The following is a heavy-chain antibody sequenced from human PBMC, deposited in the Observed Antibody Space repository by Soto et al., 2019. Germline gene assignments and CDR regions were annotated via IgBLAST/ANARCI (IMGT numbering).Heavy chain of an antibody. CDR2: INAGSGST. CDR3: ARDNAGYCSSTSCYRYDAFDI. CDR1: GYTFTSYA. V-gene: IGHV1-46*03. Sequence: ASVKVSCKASGYTFTSYAMHWVRQAPGQRLEWMGIINAGSGSTNYAQKFQGRVTMTRDTSTSTVYMELSSLRSEDTAVYYCARDNAGYCSSTSCYRYDAFDIWGQGTMVTVSS. J-gene: IGHJ3*02. D-gene: IGHD2-2*01.